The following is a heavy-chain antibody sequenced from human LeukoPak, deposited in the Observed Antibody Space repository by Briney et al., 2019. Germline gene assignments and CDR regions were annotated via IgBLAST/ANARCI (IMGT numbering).Heavy chain of an antibody. CDR2: ISRSGGST. Sequence: GGSLRLSCAASGFTFSSYAMSWVRQAPGKGLEWVSVISRSGGSTYYAGSVKGRFTISRDNSKNTLYLQMNSLRAEDTAVYYCARRGRVGATALYCFDCWGQGTLVTVSS. J-gene: IGHJ4*02. D-gene: IGHD1-26*01. V-gene: IGHV3-23*01. CDR3: ARRGRVGATALYCFDC. CDR1: GFTFSSYA.